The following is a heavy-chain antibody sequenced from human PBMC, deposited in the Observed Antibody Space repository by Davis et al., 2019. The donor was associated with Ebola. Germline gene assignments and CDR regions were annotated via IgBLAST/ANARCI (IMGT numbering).Heavy chain of an antibody. D-gene: IGHD6-19*01. CDR1: GFTFSSYS. J-gene: IGHJ4*02. Sequence: GESLKISCAASGFTFSSYSMNWVRQAPGKGLEWVSSISSSSRYIYYADSVKGRFTISRDNAKNSLYLQMNSLSAEDTAVYYCARQQWLGYFDYWGQGTLVTVSS. CDR2: ISSSSRYI. CDR3: ARQQWLGYFDY. V-gene: IGHV3-21*01.